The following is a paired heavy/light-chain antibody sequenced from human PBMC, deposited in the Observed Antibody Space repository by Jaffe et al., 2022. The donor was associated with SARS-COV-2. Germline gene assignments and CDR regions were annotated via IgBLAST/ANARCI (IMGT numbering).Light chain of an antibody. CDR1: QSLVYSNGNTY. Sequence: AVLTQSPLSLPVTLGQSASISCRSSQSLVYSNGNTYLHWFHQRPGQSPRRLIYEASKRESGVPDRFSGSGSGTDFTLKISRVEAEDVGVYYCMQGSRWPPWTFGQGTKVEI. CDR3: MQGSRWPPWT. V-gene: IGKV2-30*01. J-gene: IGKJ1*01. CDR2: EAS.
Heavy chain of an antibody. J-gene: IGHJ4*02. CDR1: GFAFGVYW. CDR3: VRDSYGPSNL. D-gene: IGHD3-16*01. CDR2: IAHDGSEK. Sequence: EEHLVESGGGLVQPGGSLRLSCTASGFAFGVYWMSWVRQAQGKGLEWVANIAHDGSEKYYVDSVKGRFTISRDNTKNSLYLQMNSLRAEDTAVYFCVRDSYGPSNLWGQGTLVTVSS. V-gene: IGHV3-7*01.